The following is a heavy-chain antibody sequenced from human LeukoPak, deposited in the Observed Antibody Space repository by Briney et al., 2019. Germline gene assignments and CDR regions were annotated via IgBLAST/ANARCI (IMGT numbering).Heavy chain of an antibody. V-gene: IGHV4-39*07. Sequence: PSETLSLTCTVSGGSISSSSYYWGWIRQPPGKGLEWIGSIYYSGSTYYNPSLKSRVTISVDTSKNQFSLKLSSVTAADTAVYYCARLRLAYCYYYYYMDVWGKGTTVTVSS. CDR2: IYYSGST. CDR3: ARLRLAYCYYYYYMDV. J-gene: IGHJ6*03. CDR1: GGSISSSSYY.